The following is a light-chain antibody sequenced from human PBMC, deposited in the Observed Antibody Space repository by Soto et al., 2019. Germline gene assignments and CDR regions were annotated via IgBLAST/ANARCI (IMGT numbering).Light chain of an antibody. V-gene: IGLV2-11*01. CDR3: CSYAGSYTLV. Sequence: QSALTQPRSVSGSPGQSVTISCTGTSSDVGGYNYVSWYQQHPGKAPKLMIYDVSKRPSGVPDRFSGSKSANTAYLTISGLQAEDEADYYCCSYAGSYTLVFGGGTKLTVL. J-gene: IGLJ2*01. CDR2: DVS. CDR1: SSDVGGYNY.